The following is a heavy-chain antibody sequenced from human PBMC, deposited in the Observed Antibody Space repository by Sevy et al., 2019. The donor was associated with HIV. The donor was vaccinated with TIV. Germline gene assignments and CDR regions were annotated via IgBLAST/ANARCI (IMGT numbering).Heavy chain of an antibody. CDR1: GFTFSNYW. Sequence: GGSLRLSCAASGFTFSNYWMIWVRQAPGKGPEWGANIKQDESEKNYVDSVKGRFSISKDNAGNPLYWEWKGLETEKDYVGAGKGGFSVSRENAGNSLYLQLNSLRPEDTGIYYCGRTSAIEYKNPSGCYRHIDQWGQGTLVTVSS. CDR3: KGGFSVSRENAGNSLYLQLNSLRPEDTGIYYCGRTSAIEYKNPSGCYRHIDQ. D-gene: IGHD1-26*01. CDR2: IKQDESEK. J-gene: IGHJ4*02. V-gene: IGHV3-7*01.